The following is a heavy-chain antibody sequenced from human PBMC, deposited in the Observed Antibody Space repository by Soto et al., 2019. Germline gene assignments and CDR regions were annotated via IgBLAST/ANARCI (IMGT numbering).Heavy chain of an antibody. Sequence: PSEAPFPPSAVSGGSQTRGGFSWSWIRQPPGKGLEWIGYIYHSGSTYYNPSLKSRVTISVDRSKNQFSLKLSSVTAADTAVYYCARVPDRWGQGTLVTVSS. CDR2: IYHSGST. J-gene: IGHJ5*02. D-gene: IGHD2-2*01. CDR3: ARVPDR. V-gene: IGHV4-30-2*01. CDR1: GGSQTRGGFS.